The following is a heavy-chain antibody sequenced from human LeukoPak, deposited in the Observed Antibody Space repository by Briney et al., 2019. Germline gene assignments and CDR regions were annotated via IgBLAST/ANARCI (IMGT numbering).Heavy chain of an antibody. Sequence: GGSLRLSCAASGFTFSSYEMNWVRQAPGKGLEWVSYISGSGRNIYYADSVKGRFTISRDNAKNSLYLQMSSLRAEDTAVYFCARENFVDYVDAFDIWGQGTMVTVSS. V-gene: IGHV3-48*03. D-gene: IGHD4-17*01. CDR3: ARENFVDYVDAFDI. J-gene: IGHJ3*02. CDR1: GFTFSSYE. CDR2: ISGSGRNI.